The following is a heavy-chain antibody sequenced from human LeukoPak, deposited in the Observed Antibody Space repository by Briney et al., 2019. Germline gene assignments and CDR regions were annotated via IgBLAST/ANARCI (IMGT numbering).Heavy chain of an antibody. Sequence: AXVKVSCKASGYTFTGYYMHWVRQAPGQGLEWMGIINPSGGSTSYAQKFQGRVTMTRDTSTSTVYMELSSLRSEDTAVYYCARTAGKAPFDIWGRGTMVTVSS. CDR2: INPSGGST. D-gene: IGHD6-13*01. J-gene: IGHJ3*02. V-gene: IGHV1-46*01. CDR1: GYTFTGYY. CDR3: ARTAGKAPFDI.